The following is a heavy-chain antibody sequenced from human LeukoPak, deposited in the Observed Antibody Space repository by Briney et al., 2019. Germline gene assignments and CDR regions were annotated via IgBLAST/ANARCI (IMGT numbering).Heavy chain of an antibody. Sequence: GSSLRLSCTASGFTFSSYGMHWVRQAPGKGLEWVAAISYDGSNKYYADSVKGRFTISRDNSKNTLYLQMNSLRAEDTAVYYCAGHIAVAANDLNYYYYGMDVWGQGTTVTVSS. D-gene: IGHD6-19*01. CDR3: AGHIAVAANDLNYYYYGMDV. V-gene: IGHV3-30*03. CDR1: GFTFSSYG. J-gene: IGHJ6*02. CDR2: ISYDGSNK.